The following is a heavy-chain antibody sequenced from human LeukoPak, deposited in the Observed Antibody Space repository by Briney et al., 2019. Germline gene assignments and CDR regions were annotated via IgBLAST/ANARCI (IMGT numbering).Heavy chain of an antibody. Sequence: GGSLRLSCAASGFTFSSYSMNWVRQAPGKGLEWVSYISSSSSTIYYADSVKGRFTISRDNAKNSLYLQMNSLRAEDTAVYYCATLPYYYDSSGSYYFNYWGQGTLVTVSS. J-gene: IGHJ4*02. CDR2: ISSSSSTI. CDR1: GFTFSSYS. D-gene: IGHD3-22*01. CDR3: ATLPYYYDSSGSYYFNY. V-gene: IGHV3-48*01.